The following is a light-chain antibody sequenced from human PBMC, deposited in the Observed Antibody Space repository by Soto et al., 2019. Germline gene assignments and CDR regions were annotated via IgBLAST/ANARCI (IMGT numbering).Light chain of an antibody. CDR3: QQYGGAPQT. Sequence: EIVLTQSPGTLSLSPGERATLSCRASQSVSSSYLAWYQQKPGQAPRLLIYGASNRATGIPDRFSGSASGTDFTLTISRLEPEDFGVYYCQQYGGAPQTFGQGTQVEI. V-gene: IGKV3-20*01. J-gene: IGKJ1*01. CDR1: QSVSSSY. CDR2: GAS.